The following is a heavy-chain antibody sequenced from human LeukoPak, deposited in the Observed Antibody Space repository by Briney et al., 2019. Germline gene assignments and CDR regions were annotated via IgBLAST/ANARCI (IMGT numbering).Heavy chain of an antibody. CDR2: TYHGGTT. CDR1: GYSISSGYL. CDR3: ARDNGGYYYDSSGYHPYFQH. D-gene: IGHD3-22*01. V-gene: IGHV4-38-2*02. Sequence: SETLSLTCTVSGYSISSGYLWGWIRQPPGKGLEWIGSTYHGGTTYSNPSLKSRVIISEDTSKNQFSLKLSSVTAADTAVYYCARDNGGYYYDSSGYHPYFQHWGQGTLVTVSS. J-gene: IGHJ1*01.